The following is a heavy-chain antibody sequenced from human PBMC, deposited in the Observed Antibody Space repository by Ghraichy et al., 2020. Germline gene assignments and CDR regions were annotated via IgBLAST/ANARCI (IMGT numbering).Heavy chain of an antibody. CDR3: TTVRTY. CDR1: GFTFGNTW. V-gene: IGHV3-15*01. Sequence: SCAASGFTFGNTWMNWVRQAPGKGLEWIGRIKSKGDGGTTDYAAPVKGRFTISRDDAKGTLYLQMNSLKIEDTGVYFCTTVRTYWGQGTLVTVSS. D-gene: IGHD1-14*01. J-gene: IGHJ4*02. CDR2: IKSKGDGGTT.